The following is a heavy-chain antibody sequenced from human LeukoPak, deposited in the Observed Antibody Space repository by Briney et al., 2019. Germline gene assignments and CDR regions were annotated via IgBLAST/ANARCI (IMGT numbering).Heavy chain of an antibody. CDR1: GYTFTSYG. Sequence: GASVKVSCKASGYTFTSYGISWVRQAPGQGLEWMGWISAYNGNTNYAQKLQGRVTMTRNTSISTAYMELSSLRSEDTAVYYCARAPIEIFGVVTSYYFDYWGQGTLVTVSS. J-gene: IGHJ4*02. V-gene: IGHV1-18*01. D-gene: IGHD3-3*01. CDR2: ISAYNGNT. CDR3: ARAPIEIFGVVTSYYFDY.